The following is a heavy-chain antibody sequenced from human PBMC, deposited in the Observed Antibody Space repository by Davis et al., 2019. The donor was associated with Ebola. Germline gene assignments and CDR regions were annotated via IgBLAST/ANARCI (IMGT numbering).Heavy chain of an antibody. J-gene: IGHJ6*02. Sequence: AASAKVSCKASGYAFTSYDINWVRQATGQGLEWMGWMNPNSGNTGYVERFQGRVTMNRNTSISTAYMELSSLRSEDTAVYYCARSGVRGYYNGMDVWGQGTTVTVSS. V-gene: IGHV1-8*01. D-gene: IGHD1-14*01. CDR2: MNPNSGNT. CDR1: GYAFTSYD. CDR3: ARSGVRGYYNGMDV.